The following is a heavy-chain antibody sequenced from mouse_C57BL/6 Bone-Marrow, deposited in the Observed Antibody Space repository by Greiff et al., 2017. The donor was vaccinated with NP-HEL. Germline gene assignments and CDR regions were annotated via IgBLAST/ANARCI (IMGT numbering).Heavy chain of an antibody. J-gene: IGHJ3*01. V-gene: IGHV1-15*01. D-gene: IGHD1-1*01. CDR3: TRSHYYGSSYFWFAF. Sequence: VQLQQSGAELVRPGASVTLSCKASGYTFTDYEMHWVKQTPVHGLEWIGAIDPETGGTAYNQKFKGKAILTADKSSSTAYMELRSLTSEDSAVYYCTRSHYYGSSYFWFAFWGRGTVVTVSA. CDR2: IDPETGGT. CDR1: GYTFTDYE.